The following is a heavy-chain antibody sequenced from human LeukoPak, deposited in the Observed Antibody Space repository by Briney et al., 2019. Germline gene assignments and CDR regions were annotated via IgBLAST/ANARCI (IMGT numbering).Heavy chain of an antibody. CDR2: INHDASLR. CDR3: VRDVHSRGDS. Sequence: PGGSLRLSCAASGIIFSNYGMHWGRQAPGKGLVWVSHINHDASLRNYADSVKGRFTISRDFAKNALYLQMHSLGADDTAVYYCVRDVHSRGDSWGQGTLVTVSS. D-gene: IGHD2-15*01. CDR1: GIIFSNYG. V-gene: IGHV3-74*01. J-gene: IGHJ4*02.